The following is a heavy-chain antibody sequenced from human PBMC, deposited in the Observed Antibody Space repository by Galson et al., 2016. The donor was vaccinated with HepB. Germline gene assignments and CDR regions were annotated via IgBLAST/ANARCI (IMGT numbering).Heavy chain of an antibody. V-gene: IGHV1-2*02. CDR3: ACGNQVDYGETYYFYFMDV. D-gene: IGHD4-17*01. CDR2: INPNSGGK. CDR1: GYTFNSYY. Sequence: SVKVSCKASGYTFNSYYLHWVRQAPGQGLEWMGWINPNSGGKNYAPKFQGRVTMTRDTSTTTAYMELTRLTNDDTALYYCACGNQVDYGETYYFYFMDVWGKGTTVTVAS. J-gene: IGHJ6*03.